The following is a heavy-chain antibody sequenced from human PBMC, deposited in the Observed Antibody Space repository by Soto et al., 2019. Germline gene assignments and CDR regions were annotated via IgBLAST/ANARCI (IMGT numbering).Heavy chain of an antibody. D-gene: IGHD6-13*01. CDR2: LSGSGKNT. J-gene: IGHJ5*02. Sequence: VQLLESGGGLVQPGGPLRLSCAASGFTFSSYAMSWVRQAPGKGLEWVSGLSGSGKNTYYADSVKGRFTISRDNSKNMLYLDMNSLRAEDTAVYYCAKHFSSTWYEGGNWFDPWGQGTLVSVSS. CDR3: AKHFSSTWYEGGNWFDP. CDR1: GFTFSSYA. V-gene: IGHV3-23*01.